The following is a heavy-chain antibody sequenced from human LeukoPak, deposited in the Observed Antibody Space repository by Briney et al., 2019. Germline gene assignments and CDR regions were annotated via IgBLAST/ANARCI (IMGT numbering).Heavy chain of an antibody. D-gene: IGHD4-17*01. CDR3: ARGATNGDYLSPPFDY. J-gene: IGHJ4*02. CDR2: ISSSNRYI. CDR1: GFSLSRYS. V-gene: IGHV3-21*01. Sequence: GGSLRLSCEASGFSLSRYSMNWVRQAPGKGLEWVSSISSSNRYIWYGDSLKGRFTISRDNAKNSLLLQMNSLRADDTALYYCARGATNGDYLSPPFDYWGQGTLVTVSS.